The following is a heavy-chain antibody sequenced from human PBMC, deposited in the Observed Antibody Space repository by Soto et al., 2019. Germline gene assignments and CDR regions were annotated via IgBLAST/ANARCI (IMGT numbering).Heavy chain of an antibody. CDR3: VRDKSPYSSGCNNPHFAY. Sequence: QVQLVESGGGVVQPGRSLRLSCAASGFTFSSYAMHWVRQAPGKGLEWVAVISYDGSNKYYADSVKGRFTISRDNSKKLYLQMNSMRAEDTAVYYCVRDKSPYSSGCNNPHFAYWGRGPLVTVSS. D-gene: IGHD6-19*01. J-gene: IGHJ4*02. V-gene: IGHV3-30-3*01. CDR1: GFTFSSYA. CDR2: ISYDGSNK.